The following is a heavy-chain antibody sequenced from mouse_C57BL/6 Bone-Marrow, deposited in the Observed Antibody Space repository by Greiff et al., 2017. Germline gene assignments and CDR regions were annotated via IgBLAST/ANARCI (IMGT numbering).Heavy chain of an antibody. CDR1: GFTFSDYY. D-gene: IGHD1-1*01. J-gene: IGHJ2*01. CDR2: ISNGGGSP. CDR3: ARNGGLRVLDY. V-gene: IGHV5-12*01. Sequence: EVKLVESGGGLVQPGGSLKLSCAASGFTFSDYYMYWFRQTPEKRLEWVAYISNGGGSPYYPDTVKGRFTIYRDNAKNTLYLQRSRLKYEDTAMYYCARNGGLRVLDYWGQGTTLTVSS.